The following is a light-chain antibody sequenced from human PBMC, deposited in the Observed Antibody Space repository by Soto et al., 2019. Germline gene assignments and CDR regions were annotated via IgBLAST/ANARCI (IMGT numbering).Light chain of an antibody. CDR2: RSD. CDR3: SARDDILSGVV. J-gene: IGLJ2*01. V-gene: IGLV1-47*01. Sequence: QSVLTQPPSASGTPGQRISISCSGSSSNIGSNHVYWYQQFPGMAPKLLMYRSDQRPTGVPDRISGSKSGTSAALAISGLRSDDEADYYCSARDDILSGVVFGGGTKVTVL. CDR1: SSNIGSNH.